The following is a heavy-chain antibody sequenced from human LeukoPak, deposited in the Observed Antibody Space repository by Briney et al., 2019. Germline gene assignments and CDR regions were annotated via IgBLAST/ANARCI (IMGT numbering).Heavy chain of an antibody. Sequence: GGSLRLSCAASGFTFDDYGMSWVRQAPGKGLEWVYGINWNGGRTGYADSVKGRFTISRENAKNSLYLQMNRLRAEDTALYYCARDSTANYYDSSGPRMDVDYWGQGTLVTVSS. CDR1: GFTFDDYG. CDR2: INWNGGRT. V-gene: IGHV3-20*04. CDR3: ARDSTANYYDSSGPRMDVDY. D-gene: IGHD3-22*01. J-gene: IGHJ4*02.